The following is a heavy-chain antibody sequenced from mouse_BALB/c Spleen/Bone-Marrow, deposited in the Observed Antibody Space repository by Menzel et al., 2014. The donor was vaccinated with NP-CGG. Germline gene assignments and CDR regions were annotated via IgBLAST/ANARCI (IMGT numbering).Heavy chain of an antibody. CDR2: IFPGNGST. J-gene: IGHJ2*01. CDR1: GYTFTNYD. CDR3: ARSNSISTATDY. Sequence: VQLQQSGAELVKPGASVKLFCKASGYTFTNYDINWVRRRPEQGLEWIGWIFPGNGSTNYNEKFKGKATLTTDKSSSTAYMQLSRLTSEDSAVYFCARSNSISTATDYWGQGTTLTVSS. D-gene: IGHD1-2*01. V-gene: IGHV1-77*01.